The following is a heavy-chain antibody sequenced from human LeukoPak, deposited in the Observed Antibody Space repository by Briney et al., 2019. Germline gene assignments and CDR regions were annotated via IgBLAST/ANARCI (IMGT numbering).Heavy chain of an antibody. D-gene: IGHD3-9*01. CDR1: GFTFSSYA. J-gene: IGHJ4*02. CDR2: ISGSGGST. V-gene: IGHV3-23*01. CDR3: ARSTSSEYDIYHFDY. Sequence: PGGSLRLSCAASGFTFSSYAMSWVRRAPGKGLEWVSAISGSGGSTYYADSVKGRFTISRDNSENTLYLQMNSLRAEDTAVYYCARSTSSEYDIYHFDYWGQGTLVTVSS.